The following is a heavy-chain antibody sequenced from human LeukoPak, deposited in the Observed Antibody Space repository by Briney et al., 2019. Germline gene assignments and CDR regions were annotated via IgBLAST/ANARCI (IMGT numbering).Heavy chain of an antibody. V-gene: IGHV1-2*02. J-gene: IGHJ6*03. CDR2: INPNSGGT. CDR3: ARDTAMVILGYMDV. CDR1: GYTFTGYY. Sequence: GASVKVSCKASGYTFTGYYMHWVRQAPGQGLEWMGWINPNSGGTNYAQKFQGRVTMTRDTSISTAYMELSRLRSDDTAVYYCARDTAMVILGYMDVWGKGTTVTVSS. D-gene: IGHD5-18*01.